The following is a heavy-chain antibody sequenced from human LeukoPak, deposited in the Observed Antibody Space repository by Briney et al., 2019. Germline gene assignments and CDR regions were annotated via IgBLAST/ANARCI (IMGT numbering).Heavy chain of an antibody. V-gene: IGHV1-24*01. Sequence: ASVKVSCKVSGYTLTELSMHWVRQAPGKGLEWMGGSDPEDGETIYAQKFQGRVTMTEDTSTDTAYMELSSLRAEDTAVYYCAKGYDSSGYYFDYWGQGTLVTVSS. CDR2: SDPEDGET. J-gene: IGHJ4*02. CDR1: GYTLTELS. D-gene: IGHD3-22*01. CDR3: AKGYDSSGYYFDY.